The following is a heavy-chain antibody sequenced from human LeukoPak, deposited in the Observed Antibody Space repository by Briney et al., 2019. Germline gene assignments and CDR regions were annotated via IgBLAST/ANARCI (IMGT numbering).Heavy chain of an antibody. D-gene: IGHD4-17*01. V-gene: IGHV3-30*03. CDR3: ARVRGDYVHYYYYGMDV. CDR2: ISDDGRRK. CDR1: GFSFISYG. Sequence: GGSLRLSCAASGFSFISYGMHWVRQAPGKGLEWVGVISDDGRRKDYADSVKGRFTISRDNSKDTLYLQMNSLRSDNTAVYYCARVRGDYVHYYYYGMDVWGQGTTVTVSS. J-gene: IGHJ6*02.